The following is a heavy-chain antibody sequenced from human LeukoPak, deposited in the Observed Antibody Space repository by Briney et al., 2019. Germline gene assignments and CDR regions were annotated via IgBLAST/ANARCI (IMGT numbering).Heavy chain of an antibody. D-gene: IGHD3-22*01. CDR1: GFTFSSYA. CDR2: ISGSGGST. V-gene: IGHV3-23*01. J-gene: IGHJ3*02. CDR3: AKDGGYYDSSGFDAFDI. Sequence: PGGSLRLSCATSGFTFSSYALNWVRHAPGQGLEWVSAISGSGGSTYYADSVKGRFTISRDNSKNTLYLQMNSLRAEDTAVYYCAKDGGYYDSSGFDAFDIWGQGTMVTVSS.